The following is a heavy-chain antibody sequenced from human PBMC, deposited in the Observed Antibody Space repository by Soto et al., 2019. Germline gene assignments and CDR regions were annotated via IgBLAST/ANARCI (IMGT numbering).Heavy chain of an antibody. D-gene: IGHD3-22*01. Sequence: ASVKVSCKASGGTFSSYAISWVRQAPGQGLEWMGGIIPIFGTANYAQKFQGRVTITADESTSTAYMELSSLRSEDTAVYYCARDPIPLYDSSGYHAFDIWGQGTMVTVS. J-gene: IGHJ3*02. V-gene: IGHV1-69*13. CDR2: IIPIFGTA. CDR3: ARDPIPLYDSSGYHAFDI. CDR1: GGTFSSYA.